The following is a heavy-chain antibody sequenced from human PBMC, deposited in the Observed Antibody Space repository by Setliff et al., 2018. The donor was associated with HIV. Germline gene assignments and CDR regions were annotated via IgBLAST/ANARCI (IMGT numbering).Heavy chain of an antibody. CDR3: AREKGGYFDWSHTRDAFDI. CDR1: GDSISTDY. V-gene: IGHV4-59*12. J-gene: IGHJ3*02. D-gene: IGHD3-9*01. Sequence: SETLTLTCTVSGDSISTDYWTWIRQPPGKGLECIGYIYNSASTSYNTSLKSRVTISLATSKNQFSLNLRSVTAADTAVYYCAREKGGYFDWSHTRDAFDIWGQGTMVTVSS. CDR2: IYNSAST.